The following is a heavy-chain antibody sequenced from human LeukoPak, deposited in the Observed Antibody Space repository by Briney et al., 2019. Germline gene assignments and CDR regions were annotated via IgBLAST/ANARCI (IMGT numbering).Heavy chain of an antibody. V-gene: IGHV3-21*01. J-gene: IGHJ5*02. CDR1: GFTFSSYS. D-gene: IGHD3-3*01. CDR2: ISSSGSYI. CDR3: ARDSAFWSEDRWFDP. Sequence: NTGGSLRLSCAASGFTFSSYSMNWVCQAPGKGLEWVSSISSSGSYIYYADSVKGRFTISRDNAKNSLYLQMNSLRAEDTAVYYCARDSAFWSEDRWFDPWGQGTLVTVSS.